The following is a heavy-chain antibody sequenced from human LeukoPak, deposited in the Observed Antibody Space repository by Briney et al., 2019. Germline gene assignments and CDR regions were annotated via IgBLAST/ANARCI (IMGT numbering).Heavy chain of an antibody. CDR1: GFTFSSYG. CDR2: ISGSGIGT. Sequence: GGSLRLSCAASGFTFSSYGITWVRQAPGKGREWVSAISGSGIGTHYADSVKGRFTISRDNSKNTLYLQMTRLRAEDTAVYYCARMYSDILTGFAGWYYFDYWGQGTLVTVSS. D-gene: IGHD3-9*01. V-gene: IGHV3-23*01. CDR3: ARMYSDILTGFAGWYYFDY. J-gene: IGHJ4*02.